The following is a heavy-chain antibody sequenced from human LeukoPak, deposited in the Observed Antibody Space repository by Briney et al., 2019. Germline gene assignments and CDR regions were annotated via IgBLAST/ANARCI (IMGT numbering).Heavy chain of an antibody. CDR3: ARWGIVVVVAATDARRFDP. D-gene: IGHD2-15*01. CDR1: GYTFTGYY. Sequence: ASVKVSCKASGYTFTGYYMHWVRQAPGQGLEWMGWINPNSGGTNYAQKFQGRVTMTRDTSISTAYMELSRLRSDDTAVYYCARWGIVVVVAATDARRFDPWGQGTLVTVSS. CDR2: INPNSGGT. V-gene: IGHV1-2*02. J-gene: IGHJ5*02.